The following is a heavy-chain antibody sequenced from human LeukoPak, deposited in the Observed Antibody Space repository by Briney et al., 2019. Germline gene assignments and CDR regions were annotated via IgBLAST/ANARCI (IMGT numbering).Heavy chain of an antibody. J-gene: IGHJ4*02. V-gene: IGHV4-34*01. Sequence: PSETLSLTCAVYGGSFSGYYWSWIRQPPGKGLEWIGEIKHSGSTNYNPSLKSRVTISLDTSKNQFSLKLSSVTAADTAVYYCARGGGSGYYYFAPIWYFDYWGQGTLVTVSS. CDR2: IKHSGST. D-gene: IGHD3-3*01. CDR3: ARGGGSGYYYFAPIWYFDY. CDR1: GGSFSGYY.